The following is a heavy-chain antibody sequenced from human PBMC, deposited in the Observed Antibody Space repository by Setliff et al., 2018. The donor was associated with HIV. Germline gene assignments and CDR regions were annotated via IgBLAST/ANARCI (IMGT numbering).Heavy chain of an antibody. Sequence: PGASLTISCQGSGYSFTSYWIGWVRQMPGKGLEWMGIIYPGDSDTRYSPSFQGQVTISADKSLSTAYLQWTSLKASDTAMFYCARPRVADYFDSTGYYLPYAFDIWGQGTMVTVSS. CDR3: ARPRVADYFDSTGYYLPYAFDI. CDR2: IYPGDSDT. V-gene: IGHV5-51*01. J-gene: IGHJ3*02. D-gene: IGHD3-22*01. CDR1: GYSFTSYW.